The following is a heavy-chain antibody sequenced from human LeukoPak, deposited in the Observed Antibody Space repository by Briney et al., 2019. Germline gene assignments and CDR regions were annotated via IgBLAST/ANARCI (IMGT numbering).Heavy chain of an antibody. J-gene: IGHJ4*02. CDR1: GFTFNSYA. D-gene: IGHD4-17*01. V-gene: IGHV3-23*01. CDR2: ISGGAGTP. CDR3: AKRRTTVITMDYFDY. Sequence: GGSLRLSCAASGFTFNSYAMGWVRQAPGKGLEWVSGISGGAGTPYYADSVKGRFTTSRDNSKSTLYLQMTSLRAEDTAVYYCAKRRTTVITMDYFDYWGQGTLVTVSS.